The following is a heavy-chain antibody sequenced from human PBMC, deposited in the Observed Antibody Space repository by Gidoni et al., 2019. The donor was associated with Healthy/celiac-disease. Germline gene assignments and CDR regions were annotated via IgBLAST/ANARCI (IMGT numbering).Heavy chain of an antibody. CDR2: MNPNIGNT. D-gene: IGHD3-22*01. CDR1: GYTFTSYD. CDR3: ATSPSYDSSGSRSGSFDY. J-gene: IGHJ4*02. Sequence: QVQLVQSGAEVKKPGASVKVSCKASGYTFTSYDINWVRQATGQGLEWMGWMNPNIGNTGYAQKFQGRVTMTRNTSIRTAYMELSSLRSEDTAVYYCATSPSYDSSGSRSGSFDYWGQGTLVTVSS. V-gene: IGHV1-8*01.